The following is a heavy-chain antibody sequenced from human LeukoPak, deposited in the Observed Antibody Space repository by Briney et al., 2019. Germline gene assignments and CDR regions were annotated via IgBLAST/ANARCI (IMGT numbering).Heavy chain of an antibody. D-gene: IGHD3-10*01. CDR3: ASNLWLGEGVFDY. CDR2: IYHSGST. CDR1: DYSISSGYY. V-gene: IGHV4-38-2*02. J-gene: IGHJ4*02. Sequence: PSETLSLTCTVSDYSISSGYYWGWIRQPPGKGLEWIGSIYHSGSTYYNPSLKSRVTISVDTSKNQFSLKLSSVTAADTAVYYCASNLWLGEGVFDYWGQGTLVTVSS.